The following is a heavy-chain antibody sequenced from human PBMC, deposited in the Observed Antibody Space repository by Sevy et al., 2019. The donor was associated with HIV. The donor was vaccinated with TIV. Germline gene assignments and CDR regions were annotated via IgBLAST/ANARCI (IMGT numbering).Heavy chain of an antibody. J-gene: IGHJ4*02. V-gene: IGHV3-48*01. CDR3: VRGTGIRNLYYFDH. CDR1: GFSFNSYS. CDR2: ITSSSHIT. D-gene: IGHD1-1*01. Sequence: GGSLRLSCEVPGFSFNSYSFNWVRQAPGKGLEWISYITSSSHITYYAESVQGRFTISRDNVKKSLYLQMNSLRVEDTAIYYCVRGTGIRNLYYFDHWGPGTLVTVSS.